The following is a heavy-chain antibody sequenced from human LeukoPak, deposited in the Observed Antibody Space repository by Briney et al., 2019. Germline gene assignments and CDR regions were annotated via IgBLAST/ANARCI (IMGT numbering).Heavy chain of an antibody. J-gene: IGHJ4*02. CDR3: ARGPCGGDCYDY. V-gene: IGHV3-30*03. CDR2: ISYDGSNK. CDR1: RFTFSSYG. D-gene: IGHD2-21*01. Sequence: PGGSLRLSCAGSRFTFSSYGMHWVRQAPGKGLDWVAVISYDGSNKYYADSVKGRFTISRDNSKNTLYLQMNSLRVEDTAVYYCARGPCGGDCYDYWGRGTLVTVSS.